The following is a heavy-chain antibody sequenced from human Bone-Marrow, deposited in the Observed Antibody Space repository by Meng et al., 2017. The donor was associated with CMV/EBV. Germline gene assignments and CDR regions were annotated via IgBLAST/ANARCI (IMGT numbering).Heavy chain of an antibody. CDR2: ISGSGGGT. CDR1: GFTFSSYA. D-gene: IGHD1-14*01. Sequence: GESLKISCAASGFTFSSYAMSWVRQAPGKGLEWVSGISGSGGGTYYADSVKGRITISRDNSRNTLYLQMNSLRAEDTAIYYCAKLEGMGKVDYWGQGTRVTVSS. J-gene: IGHJ4*02. V-gene: IGHV3-23*01. CDR3: AKLEGMGKVDY.